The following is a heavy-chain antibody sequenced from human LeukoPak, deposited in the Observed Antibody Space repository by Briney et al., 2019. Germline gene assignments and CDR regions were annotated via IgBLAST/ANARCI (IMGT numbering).Heavy chain of an antibody. J-gene: IGHJ4*02. CDR3: GGRAARYFDY. Sequence: SETLSLTCTVSGGSISSSSYYWGWIRQPPGKGLEWIGYIFHSGSTNYNASLKSRVAISVDTSKNQFSLSLNSVTAADTAVYYCGGRAARYFDYWGQGILVTVSS. D-gene: IGHD2-15*01. CDR1: GGSISSSSYY. CDR2: IFHSGST. V-gene: IGHV4-61*05.